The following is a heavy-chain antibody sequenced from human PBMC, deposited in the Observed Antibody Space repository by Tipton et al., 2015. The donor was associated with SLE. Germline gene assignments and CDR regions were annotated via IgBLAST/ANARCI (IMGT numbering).Heavy chain of an antibody. J-gene: IGHJ2*01. CDR2: ISYSGST. V-gene: IGHV4-59*02. CDR1: GGSVSSYY. Sequence: LRPSCTVSGGSVSSYYWSWIRQPPGKGLEWIGYISYSGSTNYNPSLKSRVTISVDTSKNQFSLKLSSVTAADTAVYYCARVYSSSSEYFDLWGRGTLVTASS. D-gene: IGHD6-6*01. CDR3: ARVYSSSSEYFDL.